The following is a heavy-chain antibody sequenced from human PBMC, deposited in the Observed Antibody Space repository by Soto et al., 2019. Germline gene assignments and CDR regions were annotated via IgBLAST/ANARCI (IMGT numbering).Heavy chain of an antibody. CDR2: IFYSGST. V-gene: IGHV4-39*01. J-gene: IGHJ4*02. Sequence: SETLSLTCTASGDSISSSNYFWGWIRQPPGKGLEWIGTIFYSGSTYYNPSLKSRVTISVDTSKNQFSLKLTSVTAADTALYYCARRYGWLYFDYWGQGSLVTSPQ. D-gene: IGHD3-10*01. CDR1: GDSISSSNYF. CDR3: ARRYGWLYFDY.